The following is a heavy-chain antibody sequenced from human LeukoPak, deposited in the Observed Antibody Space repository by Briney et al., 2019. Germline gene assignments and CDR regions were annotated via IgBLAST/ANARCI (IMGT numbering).Heavy chain of an antibody. D-gene: IGHD3-22*01. J-gene: IGHJ4*02. CDR3: ARHVRGGYYYDSSGYYFDY. Sequence: PSETLSLTCTVSGGSISSSSYYWGWIRQPPGKGLEWIGSIYYGGSTYYNPSLKSRVTISVDTSKNQFSLKLSSVTAADTAVYYCARHVRGGYYYDSSGYYFDYWGQGTLVTVSS. V-gene: IGHV4-39*01. CDR1: GGSISSSSYY. CDR2: IYYGGST.